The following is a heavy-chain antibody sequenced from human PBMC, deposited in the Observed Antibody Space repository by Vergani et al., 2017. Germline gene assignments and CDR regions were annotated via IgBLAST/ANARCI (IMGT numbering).Heavy chain of an antibody. V-gene: IGHV4-61*02. J-gene: IGHJ3*02. CDR2: VHSSGST. Sequence: QVQLQESGPGPVKPSQTLSLTCSVSGDSLTSDFFYWTWIRQPAGTRLGWIGRVHSSGSTHYNPSLEGRVSVSMDTAKNEFSLDLQSVTAADTAVYFCARGCASNRCPTRGTFEILGRGTLVTVSS. D-gene: IGHD2/OR15-2a*01. CDR3: ARGCASNRCPTRGTFEI. CDR1: GDSLTSDFFY.